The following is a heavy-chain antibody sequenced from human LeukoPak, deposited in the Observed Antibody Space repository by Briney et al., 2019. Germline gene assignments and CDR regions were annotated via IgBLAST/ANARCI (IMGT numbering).Heavy chain of an antibody. Sequence: ASVKVSCKASGFTFSGNYIHRVRQAPGQGLEWMGIINPSGGSTSYEQKFQGRVTMTRDMSTSTVYMELSSLRSEDTAVYYCARDGRKVVPAAIKNYYYYYMDVWGKGTTVTISS. V-gene: IGHV1-46*01. CDR3: ARDGRKVVPAAIKNYYYYYMDV. CDR2: INPSGGST. CDR1: GFTFSGNY. D-gene: IGHD2-2*01. J-gene: IGHJ6*03.